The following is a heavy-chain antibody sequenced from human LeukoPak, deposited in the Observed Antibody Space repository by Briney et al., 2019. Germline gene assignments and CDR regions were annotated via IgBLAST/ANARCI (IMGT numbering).Heavy chain of an antibody. CDR1: GYSISSGYY. CDR2: IYHSGST. J-gene: IGHJ4*02. CDR3: ARGSSGYFHPFDY. D-gene: IGHD3-22*01. Sequence: PSETLSLTCTVSGYSISSGYYWGWIRQPPGKGLEWIGSIYHSGSTYYNPSLKSRGTISVDTSKNQFSLKLSSVTAADTAVYYCARGSSGYFHPFDYWGQGTLSPSPQ. V-gene: IGHV4-38-2*02.